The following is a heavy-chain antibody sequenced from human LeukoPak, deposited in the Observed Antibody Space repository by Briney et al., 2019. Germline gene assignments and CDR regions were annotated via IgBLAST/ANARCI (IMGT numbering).Heavy chain of an antibody. Sequence: ASVKVSCKASGYTFTSYGISWVRQAPGQGLEWMGWISAYNGNTNYAQKLQGRVTMTTDTSTSTAYMELRSPRSDDTAVYYCARYYYDSSGYYYLKDYWGQGTLVTVSS. CDR1: GYTFTSYG. CDR3: ARYYYDSSGYYYLKDY. V-gene: IGHV1-18*01. CDR2: ISAYNGNT. D-gene: IGHD3-22*01. J-gene: IGHJ4*02.